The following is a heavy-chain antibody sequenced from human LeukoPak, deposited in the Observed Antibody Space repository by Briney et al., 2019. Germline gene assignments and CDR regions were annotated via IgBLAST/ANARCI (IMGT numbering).Heavy chain of an antibody. Sequence: GSLRLSCAASGFTFSSYSMNWVRQAPGKGLEWVSSISSSSSYIYYADSVKGRFTISRDNAKNSLYLQMNSLRAEDTAVYYCARDSVGYCSGGSCQSGYDYWGQGTLVTVSS. CDR2: ISSSSSYI. CDR3: ARDSVGYCSGGSCQSGYDY. CDR1: GFTFSSYS. V-gene: IGHV3-21*01. J-gene: IGHJ4*02. D-gene: IGHD2-15*01.